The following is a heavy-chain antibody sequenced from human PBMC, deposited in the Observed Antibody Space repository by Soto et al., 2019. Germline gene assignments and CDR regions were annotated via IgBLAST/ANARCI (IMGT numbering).Heavy chain of an antibody. CDR1: GGSFSGYY. CDR3: ARGLGTFDP. Sequence: SETLSLTCAVYGGSFSGYYWSWIRQPPGKGLEWIGEIHHSGRTSYSPSLKSRVTISVDTSKDQFSLKLSSVTAADAAVYYCARGLGTFDPWGQGTLVTVS. CDR2: IHHSGRT. J-gene: IGHJ5*02. D-gene: IGHD3-10*01. V-gene: IGHV4-34*01.